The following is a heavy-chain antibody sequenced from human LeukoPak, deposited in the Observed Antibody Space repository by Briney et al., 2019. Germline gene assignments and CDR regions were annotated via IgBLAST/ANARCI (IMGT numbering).Heavy chain of an antibody. Sequence: GGSLRLSCAASGFTFSSYAMSWVRQAPGKGLDWVSTISGSGGSTYCADSVKGRFTISRDNSKNTLYLQMNSLRAEDTAVYYCAKSDDSSGYDWFDPWGQGTLVTVSS. J-gene: IGHJ5*02. V-gene: IGHV3-23*01. D-gene: IGHD3-22*01. CDR2: ISGSGGST. CDR1: GFTFSSYA. CDR3: AKSDDSSGYDWFDP.